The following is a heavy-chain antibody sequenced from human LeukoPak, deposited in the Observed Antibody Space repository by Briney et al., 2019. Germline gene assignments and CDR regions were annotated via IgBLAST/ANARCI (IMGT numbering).Heavy chain of an antibody. CDR1: GYSFTSYW. D-gene: IGHD3-22*01. J-gene: IGHJ6*02. V-gene: IGHV5-51*01. CDR2: IYPGDSDT. Sequence: GESLKISCKGSGYSFTSYWIGWVRQMPGKGLEWMGIIYPGDSDTRYSPSFQGQVTISADKSISTAYLQWSSLKASDTAMYYCARRAYYYDSSGYYGGMDVWGQGTTVTVSS. CDR3: ARRAYYYDSSGYYGGMDV.